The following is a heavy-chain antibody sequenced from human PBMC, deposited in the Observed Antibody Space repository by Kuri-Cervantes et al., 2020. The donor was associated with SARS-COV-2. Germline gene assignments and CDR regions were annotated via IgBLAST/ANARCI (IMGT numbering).Heavy chain of an antibody. Sequence: GESLKISCAASGFTFSSYAMHWVRQAPGKGLEWVAVISYDGSNKYYADSVKGRFTISRDNSKNTLYLQMNSLRAEDTAVYYCARDADDSSGYDYFDYWGRGTLVTCSS. J-gene: IGHJ4*02. CDR2: ISYDGSNK. CDR1: GFTFSSYA. D-gene: IGHD3-22*01. V-gene: IGHV3-30*04. CDR3: ARDADDSSGYDYFDY.